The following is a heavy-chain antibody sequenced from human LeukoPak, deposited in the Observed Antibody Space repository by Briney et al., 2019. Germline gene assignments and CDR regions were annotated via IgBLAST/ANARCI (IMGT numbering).Heavy chain of an antibody. Sequence: GGSLRLSCGASGFTFNNYAMSWVRQAPGKGLEWVSTISGSGGSSYYADPVKGRFTISRDNSKNTLYLQMTSLRAEDTAIYSCAKSIVSGSYRGLDYWGQGTLVTVSS. CDR3: AKSIVSGSYRGLDY. J-gene: IGHJ4*02. V-gene: IGHV3-23*01. CDR1: GFTFNNYA. D-gene: IGHD1-26*01. CDR2: ISGSGGSS.